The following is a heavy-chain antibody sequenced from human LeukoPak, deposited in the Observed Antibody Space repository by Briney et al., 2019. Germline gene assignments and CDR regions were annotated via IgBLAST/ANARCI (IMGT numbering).Heavy chain of an antibody. J-gene: IGHJ4*02. CDR1: GFTFSSYA. CDR3: AKDQDSSGFYWVDY. Sequence: PGGSLRLSCAASGFTFSSYAMSWVRQAPGKGLEWDSGITGSGGSTYYADSVKGRFTISRDNSKNTLYLQMNSLRAEDTAVYYCAKDQDSSGFYWVDYWGQGTLVTVSS. CDR2: ITGSGGST. D-gene: IGHD3-22*01. V-gene: IGHV3-23*01.